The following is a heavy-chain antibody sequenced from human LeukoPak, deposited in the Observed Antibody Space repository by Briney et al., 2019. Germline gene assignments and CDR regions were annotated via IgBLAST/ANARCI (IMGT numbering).Heavy chain of an antibody. CDR3: ARATIVLVITTLFDY. V-gene: IGHV3-30*04. CDR1: GFTFSSYA. D-gene: IGHD3-22*01. Sequence: PGRSLRLSRAASGFTFSSYAMHWVRQAPGKGLEWVAVISYDGSNKYYADSVKGRFTISRDNSKNTLYLQMNSLRAEDTAVYYCARATIVLVITTLFDYWGQGTLVTVSS. J-gene: IGHJ4*02. CDR2: ISYDGSNK.